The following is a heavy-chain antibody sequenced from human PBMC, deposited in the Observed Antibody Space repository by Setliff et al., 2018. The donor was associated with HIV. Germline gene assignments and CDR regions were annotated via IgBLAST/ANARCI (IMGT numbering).Heavy chain of an antibody. J-gene: IGHJ4*02. V-gene: IGHV3-23*01. Sequence: GGSLRLSCAASGFSLSNSDVNWVRQAPGKGLEWVSSISGGFAYFADSVKGRFRLTKDDSKEILYLEMDSLRADDSALYYCAKDIQCSGGSCKHFDFWGQGTRVTVSS. CDR3: AKDIQCSGGSCKHFDF. CDR2: SISGGFA. CDR1: GFSLSNSD. D-gene: IGHD2-15*01.